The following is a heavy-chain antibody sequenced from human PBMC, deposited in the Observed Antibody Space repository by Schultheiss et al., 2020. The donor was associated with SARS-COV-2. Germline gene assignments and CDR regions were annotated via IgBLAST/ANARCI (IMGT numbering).Heavy chain of an antibody. CDR1: GYTFTGYY. J-gene: IGHJ6*02. V-gene: IGHV1-2*04. D-gene: IGHD3-3*01. Sequence: ASVKVSCKASGYTFTGYYMHWVRQAPGQGLEWMGWINPNSGGTNYAQKFQGWVTMTRDTSISTAYMELRSLRSDDTAVYYCARDDFWSGRYYYGMDVWGQGTTVTVSS. CDR3: ARDDFWSGRYYYGMDV. CDR2: INPNSGGT.